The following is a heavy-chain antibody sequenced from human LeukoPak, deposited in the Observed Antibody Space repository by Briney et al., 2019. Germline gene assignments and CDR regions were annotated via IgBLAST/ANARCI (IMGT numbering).Heavy chain of an antibody. Sequence: ASVRVSCKASGYTFIGYDINWVRQATGQVLEWMGWMNPNSGNTGYAQKFQGRVTMTRTTSISTAYMELSSLRSEDTAVHYCTVARYYYNSSGYYRFDYWGQGTLVTVSS. D-gene: IGHD3-22*01. J-gene: IGHJ4*02. CDR1: GYTFIGYD. V-gene: IGHV1-8*01. CDR2: MNPNSGNT. CDR3: TVARYYYNSSGYYRFDY.